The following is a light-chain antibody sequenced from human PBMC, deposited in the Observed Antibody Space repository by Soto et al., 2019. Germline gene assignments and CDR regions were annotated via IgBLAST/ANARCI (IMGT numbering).Light chain of an antibody. Sequence: DTQMTQSPSTLSASVGDTVTITCRASQSINSWLAWYQQKPGKAPNLLIHRASTLQSGFPSRFSGSGSGTEFTLTITGLQPDDFATYYCQHYNTYPYTFGQGTKLEIK. CDR3: QHYNTYPYT. V-gene: IGKV1-5*03. J-gene: IGKJ2*01. CDR2: RAS. CDR1: QSINSW.